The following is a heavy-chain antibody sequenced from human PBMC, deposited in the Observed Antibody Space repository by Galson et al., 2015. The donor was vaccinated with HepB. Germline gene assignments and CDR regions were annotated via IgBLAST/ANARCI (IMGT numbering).Heavy chain of an antibody. J-gene: IGHJ6*02. D-gene: IGHD2-2*01. CDR1: GYTFTNYY. CDR3: ARGVGDIVVLPAGSGYYYAMDV. CDR2: INPSGGST. V-gene: IGHV1-46*04. Sequence: SVKVSCKASGYTFTNYYIHFVRQAPGQGLEWVGVINPSGGSTSYAQKLQGSITMTRDTSTSTVYMELSSLRSEDTAVYYCARGVGDIVVLPAGSGYYYAMDVWGQGTTVTVSS.